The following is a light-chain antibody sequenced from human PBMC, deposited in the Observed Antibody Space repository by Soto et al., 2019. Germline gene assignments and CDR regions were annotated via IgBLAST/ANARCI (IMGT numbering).Light chain of an antibody. V-gene: IGLV2-8*01. Sequence: QSVLTQPPSASGSPGQSVSISCSGTSSDVGGSKYVSWYQQQPGKAPKLMIYEVNKRPAGAPDRFSGSKSGNTASLTVSGLQAEDEAEYYCFSYADTNNFVFGSGTKLTVL. CDR3: FSYADTNNFV. J-gene: IGLJ1*01. CDR2: EVN. CDR1: SSDVGGSKY.